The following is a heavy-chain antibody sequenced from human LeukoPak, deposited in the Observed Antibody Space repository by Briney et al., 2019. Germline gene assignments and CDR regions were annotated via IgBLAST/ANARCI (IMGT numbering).Heavy chain of an antibody. D-gene: IGHD4-17*01. V-gene: IGHV3-30*02. CDR2: IRYDGSNK. J-gene: IGHJ4*02. CDR3: ARDWQHMATVIYYFDY. CDR1: GFTFSSYG. Sequence: GGSLRLSCAASGFTFSSYGMHWVRQAPGKGLEWVAFIRYDGSNKYYADSVKGRFTISRDNSKNTLYLQMDSLRAEDTAVYYCARDWQHMATVIYYFDYWGQGTLVTVSS.